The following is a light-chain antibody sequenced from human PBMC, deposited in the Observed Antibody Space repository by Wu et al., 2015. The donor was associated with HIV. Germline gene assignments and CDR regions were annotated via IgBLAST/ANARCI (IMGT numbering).Light chain of an antibody. J-gene: IGKJ5*01. Sequence: IKLTQSPSSLPASIGDRITITCRASQDIVTYLAWYQQTPGKAPRVLIHDASTLQTGVSSRFSGSGSGTEFTLSISGLQREDFAIYYCQQLNSFPLTFGQGTRLETK. CDR3: QQLNSFPLT. CDR1: QDIVTY. V-gene: IGKV1-9*01. CDR2: DAS.